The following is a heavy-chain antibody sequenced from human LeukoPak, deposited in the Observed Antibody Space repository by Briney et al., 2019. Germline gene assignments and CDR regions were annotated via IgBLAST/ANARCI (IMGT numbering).Heavy chain of an antibody. V-gene: IGHV1-8*01. CDR3: ARAPIITGTRWDYYYYMDV. J-gene: IGHJ6*03. CDR1: GYTFTSYD. CDR2: MNPNSGNT. D-gene: IGHD1-20*01. Sequence: ASVKVSCKASGYTFTSYDINWVRQATGQGLEWMGWMNPNSGNTGYAQKFQGRVTMTRNTSISTAYMELSSLRSEDTAVYYCARAPIITGTRWDYYYYMDVWGKGTTVTVSS.